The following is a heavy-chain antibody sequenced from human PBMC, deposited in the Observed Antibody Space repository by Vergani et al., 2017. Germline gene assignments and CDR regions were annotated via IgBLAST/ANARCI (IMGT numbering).Heavy chain of an antibody. V-gene: IGHV3-30*03. CDR3: ARVNFGYYYGMDV. Sequence: QVQLVESGGGVVQPGRSLRLSCAASGFTFSSYGMHWVRQAPGKGLEWVAVISYDGSNKYYADSVKGRFTISRDNSKNTLYLQMNSLRAEDTAVYYCARVNFGYYYGMDVWGQGTTVTVSS. CDR2: ISYDGSNK. J-gene: IGHJ6*02. CDR1: GFTFSSYG. D-gene: IGHD3-10*01.